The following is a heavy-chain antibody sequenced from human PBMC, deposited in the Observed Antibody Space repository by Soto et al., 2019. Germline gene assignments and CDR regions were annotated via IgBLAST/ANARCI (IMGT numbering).Heavy chain of an antibody. CDR1: GASTAIYY. J-gene: IGHJ5*02. V-gene: IGHV4-4*07. CDR3: VRDRLNWFDP. Sequence: QVQLLESGPGLVKPSETLSLQCNVSGASTAIYYWSWIRQSAGKGLEWIGRIYTTGNINYNPSLRSRVTMSRDSSTNQVFLKLTSVTAADTAVYYCVRDRLNWFDPWGQGVLVTVSS. CDR2: IYTTGNI.